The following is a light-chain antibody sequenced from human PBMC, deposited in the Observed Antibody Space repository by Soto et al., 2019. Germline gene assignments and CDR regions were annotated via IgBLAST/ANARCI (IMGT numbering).Light chain of an antibody. CDR3: QQRSNWPPETIT. CDR1: QSVSSY. J-gene: IGKJ5*01. CDR2: DAS. V-gene: IGKV3-11*01. Sequence: EIVLPQSPATLSLSPGERATLSCRASQSVSSYLAWYQQKPGQAPRLLIYDASNRATGIPARFSGSGSGTDFTLTISSLEPEDFAVYYCQQRSNWPPETITFGQGTRLEIK.